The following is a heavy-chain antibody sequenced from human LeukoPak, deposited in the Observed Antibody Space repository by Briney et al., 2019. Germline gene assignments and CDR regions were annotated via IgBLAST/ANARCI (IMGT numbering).Heavy chain of an antibody. Sequence: PSETLSLTCTVSGGSISSGDDYWSWIRQPPGKGLEWIGYIYYSGTTYYNPSLKSRASISVDTSKNQFSLKLTSVTAADTAVYFCAGLVGYYSRGSCYHFDYWGQGSLVTVSS. V-gene: IGHV4-30-4*01. CDR3: AGLVGYYSRGSCYHFDY. J-gene: IGHJ4*02. CDR2: IYYSGTT. D-gene: IGHD2-15*01. CDR1: GGSISSGDDY.